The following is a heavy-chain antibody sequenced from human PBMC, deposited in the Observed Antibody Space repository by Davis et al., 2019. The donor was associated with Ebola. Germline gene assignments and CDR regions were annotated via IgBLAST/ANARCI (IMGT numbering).Heavy chain of an antibody. CDR3: VRGPTARFDF. CDR2: IYYAGNT. V-gene: IGHV4-39*07. D-gene: IGHD2-21*02. CDR1: GGSISSYY. J-gene: IGHJ4*02. Sequence: PSETLSLTCTVSGGSISSYYWNWVRLLPGKGLQWIATIYYAGNTYYNPSLRTRVTISIDTSKNQFSLKLYSVTAADTAVYFCVRGPTARFDFWGRGTLVAVSS.